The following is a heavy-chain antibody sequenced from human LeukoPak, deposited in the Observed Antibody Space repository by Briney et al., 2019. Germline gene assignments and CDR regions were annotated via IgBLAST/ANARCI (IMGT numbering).Heavy chain of an antibody. CDR2: INWNGGST. J-gene: IGHJ6*03. V-gene: IGHV3-20*04. CDR1: GFTFDDYG. CDR3: ARGYSNYYYYYMDV. D-gene: IGHD4-11*01. Sequence: PGGSLRLSCAASGFTFDDYGMSWVRQAPGKGLEWVSGINWNGGSTGYADSVKGRFTISRDNAKNSLYLQMNSLRAEDTALYYCARGYSNYYYYYMDVGGKGTTVTVSS.